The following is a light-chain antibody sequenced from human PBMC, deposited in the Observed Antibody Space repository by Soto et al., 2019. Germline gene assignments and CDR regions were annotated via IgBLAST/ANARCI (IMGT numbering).Light chain of an antibody. V-gene: IGLV2-8*01. CDR3: SSYAGSNNLV. J-gene: IGLJ3*02. CDR1: SSDVGGYNY. CDR2: EVS. Sequence: QSALTQPPSASGSPGQSVTISCTGTSSDVGGYNYVSWYQQHPGKAPKLMIYEVSKRPSGVPDRFSGSKSGNTASLTVSGLQAEDEDDYYCSSYAGSNNLVFGRGTKVTVL.